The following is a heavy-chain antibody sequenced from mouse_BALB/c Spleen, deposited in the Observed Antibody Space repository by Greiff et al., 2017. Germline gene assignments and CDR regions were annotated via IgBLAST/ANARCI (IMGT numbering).Heavy chain of an antibody. J-gene: IGHJ4*01. D-gene: IGHD4-1*01. CDR2: IYPSDSYT. Sequence: QVQLQQPGAELVRPGASVKLSCKASGYTFTSYWINWVKQRPGQGLEWIGNIYPSDSYTNYNQKFKDKATLTVDKSSSTAYMQLSSPTSEDSAVYYCTRNWEGAMDYWGQGTSVTVAS. CDR1: GYTFTSYW. CDR3: TRNWEGAMDY. V-gene: IGHV1-69*02.